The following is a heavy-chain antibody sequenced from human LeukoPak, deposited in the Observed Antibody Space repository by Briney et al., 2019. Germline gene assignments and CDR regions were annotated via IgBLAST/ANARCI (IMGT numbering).Heavy chain of an antibody. Sequence: GGSLRLSCAASGFTFSSYGMSWVRQAPGKGLEWVSAISGSGGSTYYADSVKGRFTISRDNSKNTLYLQMNSLRAEDTAVYYCAKYGLGSGIQVWGDFGMDVWGQGTTVTVSS. CDR2: ISGSGGST. D-gene: IGHD5-18*01. V-gene: IGHV3-23*01. CDR3: AKYGLGSGIQVWGDFGMDV. CDR1: GFTFSSYG. J-gene: IGHJ6*02.